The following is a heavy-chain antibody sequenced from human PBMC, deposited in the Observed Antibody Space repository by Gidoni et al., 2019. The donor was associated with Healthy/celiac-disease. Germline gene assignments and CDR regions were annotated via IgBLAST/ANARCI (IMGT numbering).Heavy chain of an antibody. Sequence: QVQLVESAGGVVQPGRSLRLSCSASAFPFSSYAMHWVRQAPGKGLEWVAVISYDGSNKYYADSVKGRFTISRDNSKNTLYLQMNSLRAEDTAVYYCARTGGPELYFDYWGQGTLVAVSS. D-gene: IGHD1-7*01. CDR2: ISYDGSNK. CDR3: ARTGGPELYFDY. J-gene: IGHJ4*02. CDR1: AFPFSSYA. V-gene: IGHV3-30*04.